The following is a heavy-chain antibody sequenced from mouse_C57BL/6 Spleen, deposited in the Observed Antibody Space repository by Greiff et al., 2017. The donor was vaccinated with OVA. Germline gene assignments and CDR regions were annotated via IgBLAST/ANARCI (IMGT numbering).Heavy chain of an antibody. V-gene: IGHV1-26*01. Sequence: EVQLQQSGPELVKPGASVKISCKASGYTFTDYYMNWVKQSHGKSLEWIGDINPNNGGTSYNQKFKGKATLTVDKSSSTAYMELRSLTSEDSAVYYCARGRLLLYYFDYWGQGTTLTVSS. CDR3: ARGRLLLYYFDY. CDR1: GYTFTDYY. CDR2: INPNNGGT. D-gene: IGHD1-1*01. J-gene: IGHJ2*01.